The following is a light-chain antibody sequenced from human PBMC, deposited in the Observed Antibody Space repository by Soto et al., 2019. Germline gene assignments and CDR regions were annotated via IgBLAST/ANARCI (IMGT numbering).Light chain of an antibody. J-gene: IGKJ4*01. CDR3: QHVKRYPRT. Sequence: IGWAQSRSSLSVSVGDRVIITCRASQAITNNLAWYQQKPGNPPRLLIYEESTLHSGVPSRFSGRKVGTQFILTIDSLQPEDFATYYCQHVKRYPRTFGGGTKVDIK. V-gene: IGKV1-9*01. CDR2: EES. CDR1: QAITNN.